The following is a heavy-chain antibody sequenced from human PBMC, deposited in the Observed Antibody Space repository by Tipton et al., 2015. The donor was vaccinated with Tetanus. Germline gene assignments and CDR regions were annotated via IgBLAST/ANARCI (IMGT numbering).Heavy chain of an antibody. J-gene: IGHJ6*02. CDR1: GFTFSNAW. D-gene: IGHD3-3*01. Sequence: SLRLSCTASGFTFSNAWMNWVRLAPGKGLEWVGRIKSKTDGGTTDYAAPVKGRFTISRHDSKNTLYLEMNSLQIEDTAVYYCTTEALFGVVVWGQGTTVPVSS. V-gene: IGHV3-15*07. CDR3: TTEALFGVVV. CDR2: IKSKTDGGTT.